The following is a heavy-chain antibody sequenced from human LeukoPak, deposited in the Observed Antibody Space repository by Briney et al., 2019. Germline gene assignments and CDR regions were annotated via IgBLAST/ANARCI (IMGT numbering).Heavy chain of an antibody. Sequence: PGGSLRLSCAASGFTFSTYSMNWVRQAPGKGLEWVSYISSSSSTIYYADSVKGRFTISRDSAKNSVDLQMNSLRAEDTAVYYCARDEEQLNIWGQGTMVTVSP. J-gene: IGHJ3*02. CDR1: GFTFSTYS. D-gene: IGHD6-13*01. CDR2: ISSSSSTI. V-gene: IGHV3-48*01. CDR3: ARDEEQLNI.